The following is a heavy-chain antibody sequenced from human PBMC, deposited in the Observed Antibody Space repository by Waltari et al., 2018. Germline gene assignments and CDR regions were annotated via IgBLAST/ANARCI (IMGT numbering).Heavy chain of an antibody. CDR3: ARDRGGGLYLDV. CDR1: GDSVTSANW. Sequence: QLQESGPGLVKPSGTLSLSCAVPGDSVTSANWWSWVRQSPQRGLEWIGQVLSTGKTNYSPSFASRVTMSLDASNNQFSLKVTSATAADTAVYYCARDRGGGLYLDVWGPGTLVTVSP. V-gene: IGHV4-4*02. J-gene: IGHJ4*02. CDR2: VLSTGKT. D-gene: IGHD2-15*01.